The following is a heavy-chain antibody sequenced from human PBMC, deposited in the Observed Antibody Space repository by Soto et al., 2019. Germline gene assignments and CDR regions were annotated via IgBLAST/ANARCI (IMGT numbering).Heavy chain of an antibody. Sequence: GGSLRLSCAASGFTFSSYGMHWVRQAPGKGLEWVAVISYDGSNKYYADSVKGRFTISRDNSKNTLYLQMNSLRAEDTAVYYCAKEAEPLIDYWGQGTLVTVSS. V-gene: IGHV3-30*18. J-gene: IGHJ4*02. CDR1: GFTFSSYG. CDR2: ISYDGSNK. CDR3: AKEAEPLIDY.